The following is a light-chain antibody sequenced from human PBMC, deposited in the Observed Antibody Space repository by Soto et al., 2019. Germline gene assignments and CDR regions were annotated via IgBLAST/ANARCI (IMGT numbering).Light chain of an antibody. J-gene: IGKJ5*01. CDR1: QSIGGY. CDR2: AAS. CDR3: QHSYSSPIP. V-gene: IGKV1-39*01. Sequence: DIHNTHTPSSLSASVRDWVTITXXASQSIGGYLTWYQQLPGKAPKLLIFAASGLQSGVPSRFSGSGSGTDFTLTISSLQPEDFATYYCQHSYSSPIPSGQGTRLDIK.